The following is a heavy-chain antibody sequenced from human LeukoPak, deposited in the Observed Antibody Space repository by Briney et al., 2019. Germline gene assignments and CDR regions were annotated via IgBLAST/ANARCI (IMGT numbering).Heavy chain of an antibody. CDR1: GFTFSSYW. J-gene: IGHJ4*02. CDR3: ARDGFSVATNY. D-gene: IGHD5-12*01. V-gene: IGHV3-74*01. Sequence: GGSLRLSCAASGFTFSSYWMHWVRQAPGKGLVWVSRINSDGSSTSYADSVEGRFTISRDNAKNTLYLQMNSLRAEDTAVYYCARDGFSVATNYWGQGTLVTVSS. CDR2: INSDGSST.